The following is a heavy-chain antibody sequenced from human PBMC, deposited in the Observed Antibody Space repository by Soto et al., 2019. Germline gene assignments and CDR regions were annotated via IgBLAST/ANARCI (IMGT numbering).Heavy chain of an antibody. D-gene: IGHD5-12*01. V-gene: IGHV3-23*01. J-gene: IGHJ4*02. CDR3: AQGPLGSGYDLDS. Sequence: EVQLLESGGGLVQPGGSLRLSCEASGFTFRNYAMNWVRQAPGKGLDWVSAISGSGGSTYHADSVKGRFTISRDNSKRTLYLQMSSLRDEDPAVYYCAQGPLGSGYDLDSWAQGTLVTVSS. CDR1: GFTFRNYA. CDR2: ISGSGGST.